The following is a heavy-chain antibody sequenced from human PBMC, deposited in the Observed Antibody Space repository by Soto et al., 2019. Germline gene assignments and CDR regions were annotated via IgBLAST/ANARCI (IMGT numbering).Heavy chain of an antibody. CDR3: VSQRTTVPTQAYFDY. CDR2: VYYRGRS. CDR1: GGSVTNSSYY. J-gene: IGHJ4*02. D-gene: IGHD4-17*01. V-gene: IGHV4-39*01. Sequence: SETLSLTCTVSGGSVTNSSYYWGWIRQSPGKGLEWIGSVYYRGRSYSKSSVKSRVTISVDTSKNRFSLSLNSVTASDTAVYFCVSQRTTVPTQAYFDYWGPGALVT.